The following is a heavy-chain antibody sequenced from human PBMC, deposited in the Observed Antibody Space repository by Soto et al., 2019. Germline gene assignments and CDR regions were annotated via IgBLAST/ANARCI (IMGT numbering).Heavy chain of an antibody. D-gene: IGHD3-22*01. CDR3: ARVRREYDNSGPVDY. J-gene: IGHJ4*02. V-gene: IGHV4-30-2*01. CDR2: IYYGGST. Sequence: SETLSHPSTVSGGSISSGGYSWSWIQQHPGKGLEWIGYIYYGGSTCYNPSLQSRVTMPVDRSRNQFSLKLNSVTAADTAVYYCARVRREYDNSGPVDYWGQGTLVTVSS. CDR1: GGSISSGGYS.